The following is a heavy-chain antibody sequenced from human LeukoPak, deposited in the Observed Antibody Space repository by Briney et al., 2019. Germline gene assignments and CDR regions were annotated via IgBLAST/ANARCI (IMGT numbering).Heavy chain of an antibody. CDR2: INPNSGGT. D-gene: IGHD3-10*01. Sequence: GASVKVSCKASGYTFTGYYMHWVRQAPGQGLEWMGWINPNSGGTNYAQKFQGRVTMTRDTSISTAYMELSRLRSDDTAVYYCAKGADYYGSGRGDYWGQGTLVTVSS. V-gene: IGHV1-2*02. CDR3: AKGADYYGSGRGDY. J-gene: IGHJ4*02. CDR1: GYTFTGYY.